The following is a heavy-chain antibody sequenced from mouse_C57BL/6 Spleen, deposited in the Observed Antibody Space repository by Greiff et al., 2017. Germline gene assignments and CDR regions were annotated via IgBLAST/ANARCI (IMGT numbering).Heavy chain of an antibody. CDR2: ISNGGGST. Sequence: EVKLVESGGGLVQPGGSLKLSCAASGFTFSDYYMYWVRQTPEKRLEWVAYISNGGGSTYYPDTVKGRFTISRDNAKNTLYLQMSRLKSEDTAMYYCARGDAQAMDYWGQGTSVTVSS. CDR3: ARGDAQAMDY. D-gene: IGHD3-2*02. V-gene: IGHV5-12*01. CDR1: GFTFSDYY. J-gene: IGHJ4*01.